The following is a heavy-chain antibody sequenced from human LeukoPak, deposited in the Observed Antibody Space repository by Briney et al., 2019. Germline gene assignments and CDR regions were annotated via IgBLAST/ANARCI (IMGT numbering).Heavy chain of an antibody. CDR1: GGSISTGGSS. CDR2: IYYSGST. V-gene: IGHV4-30-4*07. J-gene: IGHJ5*02. D-gene: IGHD3-10*01. Sequence: SETLSLTCAVSGGSISTGGSSWSWIRQPPGKGLEWIGYIYYSGSTYYNPSLKSRVTISIDRSKNQFSLKLSSVTAADTAVYYCARCLPGQAEITMLQNWFDPWGQGTLVTVSS. CDR3: ARCLPGQAEITMLQNWFDP.